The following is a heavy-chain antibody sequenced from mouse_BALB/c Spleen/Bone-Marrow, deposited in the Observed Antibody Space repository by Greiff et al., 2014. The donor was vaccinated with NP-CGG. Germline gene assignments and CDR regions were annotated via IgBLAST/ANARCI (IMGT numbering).Heavy chain of an antibody. V-gene: IGHV2-6-5*01. CDR2: IWGGGST. CDR1: GFSLNDYG. J-gene: IGHJ1*01. CDR3: AKQYGNYDWYFDV. Sequence: VKLVESGPGLVAPSQSLSITCTVSGFSLNDYGVSWIRQPPGKGLEWLGVIWGGGSTYYNSALKSRLSISKDNSKSQVSLKMNSLQTDDTAMYYCAKQYGNYDWYFDVGGAGTTVTVSS. D-gene: IGHD2-1*01.